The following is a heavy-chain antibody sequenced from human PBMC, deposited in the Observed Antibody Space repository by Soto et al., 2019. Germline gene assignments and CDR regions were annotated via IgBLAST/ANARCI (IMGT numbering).Heavy chain of an antibody. CDR3: ARDFGYYYDSSGYGYFQH. Sequence: WWSLRLSCAASGFTFSSYAMHWFRQAPGKGLEWVAVISYDGSNKYYADSVKGRFTISRDNSKNTLYLQMNSLRAEDTAVYYCARDFGYYYDSSGYGYFQHWGQGTLVTVSS. D-gene: IGHD3-22*01. V-gene: IGHV3-30-3*01. CDR1: GFTFSSYA. J-gene: IGHJ1*01. CDR2: ISYDGSNK.